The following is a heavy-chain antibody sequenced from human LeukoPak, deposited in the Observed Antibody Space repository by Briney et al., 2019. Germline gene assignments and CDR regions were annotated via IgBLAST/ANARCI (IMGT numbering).Heavy chain of an antibody. J-gene: IGHJ4*02. CDR1: GFTFSSYG. CDR3: ARDLFGSYYFDY. CDR2: IWYDGSNK. Sequence: GGSLRLSCAASGFTFSSYGMHWVRQAPGKGLEWVAVIWYDGSNKYYADSVKGRFTISRDNSKNTLYLQMNSLRAEDTAMYYCARDLFGSYYFDYWGQGTLVTVSS. V-gene: IGHV3-33*01. D-gene: IGHD3-10*01.